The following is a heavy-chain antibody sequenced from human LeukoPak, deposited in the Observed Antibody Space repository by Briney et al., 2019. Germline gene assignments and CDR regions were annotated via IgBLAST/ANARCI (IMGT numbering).Heavy chain of an antibody. Sequence: GASVKVSCKASGYTFTGYYMHWVRQAPGQGLEWMGRINPNSGGTNYAQKFQGRVTKTRDTSISTAYMELSRLRSDDTAVYYCARASSGWLGYYFDYWGQGTLVTVSS. J-gene: IGHJ4*02. D-gene: IGHD6-19*01. CDR3: ARASSGWLGYYFDY. CDR2: INPNSGGT. V-gene: IGHV1-2*06. CDR1: GYTFTGYY.